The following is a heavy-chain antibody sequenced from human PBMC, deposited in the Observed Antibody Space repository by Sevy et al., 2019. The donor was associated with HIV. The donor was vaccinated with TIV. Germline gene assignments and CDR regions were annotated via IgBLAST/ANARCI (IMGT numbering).Heavy chain of an antibody. CDR3: ARVLHNDCGDYRGKHDAFDI. CDR1: GFTFSSYS. CDR2: ISSSSSYI. J-gene: IGHJ3*02. Sequence: GGSLRLSCAASGFTFSSYSMNWVRQAPGKGLQWVSSISSSSSYIYYADSVRGRFTISRDNAKNSLYLQMNSLRAEDTAVYYCARVLHNDCGDYRGKHDAFDIWGQGTMVTVSS. D-gene: IGHD4-17*01. V-gene: IGHV3-21*01.